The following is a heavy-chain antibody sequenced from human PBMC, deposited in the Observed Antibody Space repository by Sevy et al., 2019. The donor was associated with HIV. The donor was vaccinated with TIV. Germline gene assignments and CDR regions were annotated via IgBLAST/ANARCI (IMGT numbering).Heavy chain of an antibody. V-gene: IGHV3-7*01. Sequence: GGSLRLSCAASGFTFSSYWMSWVRQAPGKGLEWVANIKQDGSEKYYVDSVKGRFTISRDNAKNLLYLQMNSLSSEDTAVYYCAGGHVLYDIWTGYYKASGFDAFDIWGQGTMVTVSS. CDR3: AGGHVLYDIWTGYYKASGFDAFDI. CDR2: IKQDGSEK. J-gene: IGHJ3*02. CDR1: GFTFSSYW. D-gene: IGHD3-9*01.